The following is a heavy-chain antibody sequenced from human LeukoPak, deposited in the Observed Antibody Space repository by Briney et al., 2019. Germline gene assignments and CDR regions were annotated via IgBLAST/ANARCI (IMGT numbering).Heavy chain of an antibody. Sequence: TLGESLKISCAASGFTFSDYYMSWIRQAPGKGLEWVSYISSSSSYTNYADSVKGRFTISRDNAKNSLYLQMNSLRAEDTAVYYCARAAGSYNWNDFDYWGQGTLVTVSS. CDR2: ISSSSSYT. CDR1: GFTFSDYY. V-gene: IGHV3-11*05. CDR3: ARAAGSYNWNDFDY. D-gene: IGHD1-20*01. J-gene: IGHJ4*02.